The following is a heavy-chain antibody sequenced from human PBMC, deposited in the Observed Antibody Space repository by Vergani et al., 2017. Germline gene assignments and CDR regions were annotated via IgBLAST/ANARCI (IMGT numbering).Heavy chain of an antibody. CDR1: GESIRSGSHY. CDR2: IHTGGST. Sequence: QVKLQESGPGLLKPSQTLSLTCTVSGESIRSGSHYWSWIRQPAGKGPEWIGHIHTGGSTDLTPAFKRRVCISVVTSKSQFSLKLNPVTVADTAVYYCARSRPYCTSGSCPAIWGQGTLVTVSS. CDR3: ARSRPYCTSGSCPAI. J-gene: IGHJ4*02. D-gene: IGHD2-15*01. V-gene: IGHV4-61*02.